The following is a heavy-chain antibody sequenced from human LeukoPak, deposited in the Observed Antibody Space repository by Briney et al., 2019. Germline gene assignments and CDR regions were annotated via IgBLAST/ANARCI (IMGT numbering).Heavy chain of an antibody. J-gene: IGHJ4*02. D-gene: IGHD5-18*01. CDR1: GFTFSSYA. CDR2: ISYDGSNK. CDR3: ASLDTAMVIGY. V-gene: IGHV3-30-3*01. Sequence: PGRSLRLSCAASGFTFSSYAMHWVRQAPGKGLEWVAVISYDGSNKYYADSVKGRFTISRDNSKNTLYLQMNSLRAEDTAVYYCASLDTAMVIGYWGQGTLVTVSS.